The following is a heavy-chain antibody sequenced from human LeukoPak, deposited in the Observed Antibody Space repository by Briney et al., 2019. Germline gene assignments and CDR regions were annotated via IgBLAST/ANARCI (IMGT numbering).Heavy chain of an antibody. CDR2: ISPSGAST. Sequence: ASVKVSCKASGYTFTSYYMHGVRQAPGQGLEWMGIISPSGASTTYAQNFQGRVTMTRDMSTSTVYMELSSLKSEDTAVYYCARDPPGTTAFDLWGQGTMVTVSS. V-gene: IGHV1-46*01. J-gene: IGHJ3*01. CDR1: GYTFTSYY. D-gene: IGHD1-1*01. CDR3: ARDPPGTTAFDL.